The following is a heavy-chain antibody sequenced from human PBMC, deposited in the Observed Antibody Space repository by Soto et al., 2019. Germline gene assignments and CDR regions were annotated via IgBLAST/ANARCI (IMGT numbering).Heavy chain of an antibody. D-gene: IGHD2-15*01. CDR2: INPSGGST. V-gene: IGHV1-46*01. J-gene: IGHJ6*02. CDR3: ARYNGCPYDGYCSGGSCYQSSHYYYYGMDV. Sequence: GASVKVSCKASGYTFTSYYMHWVRQAPGQGLEWMGIINPSGGSTSYAQKFQGRVTMTRDTSTSTVYMELSSLRSEDTAVYYCARYNGCPYDGYCSGGSCYQSSHYYYYGMDVWGQGTTVTVSS. CDR1: GYTFTSYY.